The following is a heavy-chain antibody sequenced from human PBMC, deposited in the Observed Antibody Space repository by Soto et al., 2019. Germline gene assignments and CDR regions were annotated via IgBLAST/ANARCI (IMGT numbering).Heavy chain of an antibody. CDR3: VQGGCISASCYPDY. V-gene: IGHV3-9*01. J-gene: IGHJ4*02. CDR2: ISWNSGSI. Sequence: EVQLVESGGGLVQPGRSLRLSCAASGFTFDDYAMHWVRQAPGKGLERGSGISWNSGSIGYADSVKGRFTIARDNAKNSMYLQMNSLRAENTDLYYCVQGGCISASCYPDYWGQGTLVTVSS. D-gene: IGHD2-2*01. CDR1: GFTFDDYA.